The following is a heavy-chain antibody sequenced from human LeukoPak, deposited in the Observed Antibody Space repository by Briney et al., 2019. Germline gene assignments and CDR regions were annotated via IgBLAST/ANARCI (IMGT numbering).Heavy chain of an antibody. J-gene: IGHJ4*02. V-gene: IGHV4-39*01. CDR2: IYYSGRP. Sequence: MTSETLSLTCTVSGGSISSSRYYWGWMRQPPGKGLEWIGSIYYSGRPYYHASLKRRVTLSVDTSKNQFSLTLSSVTAADTAVYYCARQGTEPWGYWGQGTLVTVSS. CDR1: GGSISSSRYY. CDR3: ARQGTEPWGY. D-gene: IGHD1-1*01.